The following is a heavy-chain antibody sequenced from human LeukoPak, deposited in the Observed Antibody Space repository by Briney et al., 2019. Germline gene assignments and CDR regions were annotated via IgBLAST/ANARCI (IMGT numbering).Heavy chain of an antibody. J-gene: IGHJ4*02. CDR3: ARAPYQAHHFDY. CDR1: GGSINNYY. CDR2: IYTRGST. Sequence: SETLSLTCTVSGGSINNYYWSWIRQPAGKGLEWIGRIYTRGSTNYNPSLKSRVTISVDTSKNQFSLKLSSVTAADTAVYYCARAPYQAHHFDYWGQGTLVTVSS. D-gene: IGHD2-2*01. V-gene: IGHV4-4*07.